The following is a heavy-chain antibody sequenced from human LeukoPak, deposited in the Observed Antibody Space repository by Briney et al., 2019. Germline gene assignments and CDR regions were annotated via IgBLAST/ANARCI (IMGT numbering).Heavy chain of an antibody. J-gene: IGHJ4*02. Sequence: GGSLRLSCAASGFTFSAYGMSWVRQAPGKGLEWVASIKHDGSEKYYVDSVRGRFTISRDNTMNSLYLQMSSLRAEDTAVYYCATDRGWRTSGYYLYYFEYWGQGTLVTYSS. CDR2: IKHDGSEK. CDR1: GFTFSAYG. CDR3: ATDRGWRTSGYYLYYFEY. V-gene: IGHV3-7*01. D-gene: IGHD3-3*01.